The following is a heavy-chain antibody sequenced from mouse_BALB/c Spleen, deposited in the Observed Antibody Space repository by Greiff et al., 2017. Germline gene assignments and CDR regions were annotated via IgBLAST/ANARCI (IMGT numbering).Heavy chain of an antibody. CDR2: IDTSDSYT. CDR1: GYTFTDYW. CDR3: ARAFAY. Sequence: QVQLQQPGAELVMPGASVKMSCKASGYTFTDYWMHWVKQRPGQGLEWIGAIDTSDSYTSYNQKFKGKATLTVDESSSTAYMQLSSLTSEDSAVYYCARAFAYWGQGTLVTVSA. J-gene: IGHJ3*01. V-gene: IGHV1-69*01.